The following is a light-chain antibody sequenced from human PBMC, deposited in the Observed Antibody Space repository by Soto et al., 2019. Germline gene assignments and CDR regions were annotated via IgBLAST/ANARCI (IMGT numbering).Light chain of an antibody. CDR1: RRDVGGYNY. V-gene: IGLV2-14*01. CDR3: SSYTISNAPPFV. CDR2: EVT. Sequence: QSGLTQPGSVSGSPGLSITISCTGTRRDVGGYNYVSWYQQYPGKSPKLLIYEVTHRPSGVSNRFSGSKSGNTASLTISGLQSEDRDDYYYSSYTISNAPPFVFGNGTKVTVL. J-gene: IGLJ1*01.